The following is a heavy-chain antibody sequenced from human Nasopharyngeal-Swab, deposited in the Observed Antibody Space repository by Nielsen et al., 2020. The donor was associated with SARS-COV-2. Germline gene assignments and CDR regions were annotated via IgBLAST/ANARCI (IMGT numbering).Heavy chain of an antibody. Sequence: GESLKISCAASGFTFSSYAMHWVRQAPGKGLEWVSAISGSGGSTYYADSVKGRFTISRDNSKNTLYLQMNSLRAEDTAVYYCAKGGGCSSTSCYTGFDYWGQGTLVTVSS. CDR2: ISGSGGST. V-gene: IGHV3-23*01. CDR3: AKGGGCSSTSCYTGFDY. J-gene: IGHJ4*02. CDR1: GFTFSSYA. D-gene: IGHD2-2*02.